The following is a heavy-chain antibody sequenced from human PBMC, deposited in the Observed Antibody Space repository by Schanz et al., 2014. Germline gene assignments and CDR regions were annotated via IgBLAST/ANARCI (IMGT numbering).Heavy chain of an antibody. CDR2: IGGSDGNT. D-gene: IGHD6-13*01. V-gene: IGHV1-18*01. J-gene: IGHJ6*02. CDR1: GYTFTRSG. Sequence: QVQLVQSGGEVKTPGASVKVSCKASGYTFTRSGISWVRQAPGQGLEWMGWIGGSDGNTNFAQKFQGRVTMTTDTSTSTVYMELRSLRSDDTAVYYCARDNLVSSSWYNYYGMDVWGQGTTVTVSS. CDR3: ARDNLVSSSWYNYYGMDV.